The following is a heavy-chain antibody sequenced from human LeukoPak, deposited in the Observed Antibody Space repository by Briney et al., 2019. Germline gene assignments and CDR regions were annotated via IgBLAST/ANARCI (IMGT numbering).Heavy chain of an antibody. CDR3: TTDPMVRGDAFDI. V-gene: IGHV3-15*01. CDR1: GFTFSNAW. J-gene: IGHJ3*02. Sequence: GGSLRLFCAASGFTFSNAWMSWVRQAPGKGLEWVGRIKSKTDGGTTDYAAPVKGRFTISRDDSKNTLYLQMNSLKTEDTAVYYCTTDPMVRGDAFDIWGQGTMVTVSS. CDR2: IKSKTDGGTT. D-gene: IGHD3-10*01.